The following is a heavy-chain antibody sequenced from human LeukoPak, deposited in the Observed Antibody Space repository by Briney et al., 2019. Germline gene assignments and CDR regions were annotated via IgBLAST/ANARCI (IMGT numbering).Heavy chain of an antibody. CDR1: GFIFSDYG. CDR3: AKTGMLRRVGYLDV. D-gene: IGHD1-1*01. J-gene: IGHJ6*04. CDR2: IAYDGNNT. V-gene: IGHV3-30*18. Sequence: GGSLRLSCVASGFIFSDYGVQGVRRAPGKGREGGAVIAYDGNNTYYGDSVRGRFTISRDNSKKMVYLEMNSLRVEDTAVYYCAKTGMLRRVGYLDVWGKGTAVIVSS.